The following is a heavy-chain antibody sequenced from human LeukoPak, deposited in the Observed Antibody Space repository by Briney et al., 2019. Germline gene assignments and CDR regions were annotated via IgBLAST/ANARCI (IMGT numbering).Heavy chain of an antibody. V-gene: IGHV3-30*18. CDR2: ISYDGSNK. Sequence: GGSLRLSCAASGFTFSSYGMHWVRQAPGKGLEWVAVISYDGSNKYYADSVKGRFTISRDNSKNTLYLQMNSLRAEDTAVYYCAKGEGITGTVYYFDYWGQGTLVTVSS. J-gene: IGHJ4*02. D-gene: IGHD1-20*01. CDR1: GFTFSSYG. CDR3: AKGEGITGTVYYFDY.